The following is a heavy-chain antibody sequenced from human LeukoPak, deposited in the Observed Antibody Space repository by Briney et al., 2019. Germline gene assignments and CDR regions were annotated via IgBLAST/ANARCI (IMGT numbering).Heavy chain of an antibody. V-gene: IGHV3-7*01. CDR3: ARDWRSSGSYFY. D-gene: IGHD1-26*01. Sequence: GGSLRLSCAASGFMFSSYWMSWVRQAPGKGLEWVANIKPDGSEQYYVDSVKGRFTISRDNAKNSLYLQMNSLRAEDTAVYYCARDWRSSGSYFYWGQGTLVTVSS. CDR1: GFMFSSYW. CDR2: IKPDGSEQ. J-gene: IGHJ4*02.